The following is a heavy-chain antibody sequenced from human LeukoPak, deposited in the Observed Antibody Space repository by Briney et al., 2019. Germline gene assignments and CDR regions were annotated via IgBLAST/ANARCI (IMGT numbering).Heavy chain of an antibody. D-gene: IGHD3-22*01. V-gene: IGHV3-23*01. J-gene: IGHJ4*02. CDR1: GFTFSIYG. CDR2: ISDSGGNT. CDR3: AKELPGYYYYFDY. Sequence: GGSLRLSCATSGFTFSIYGMSWVRQAPGKGMEWVSAISDSGGNTYYADSVKGRFTISGDNAKNTLYLQMNSLRAEDTAVYYCAKELPGYYYYFDYWGQGTLVTVSS.